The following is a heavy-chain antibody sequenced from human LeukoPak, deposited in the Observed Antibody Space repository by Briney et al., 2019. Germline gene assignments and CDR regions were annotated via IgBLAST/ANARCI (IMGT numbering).Heavy chain of an antibody. CDR2: INPNSGGT. Sequence: GASVKVSCKASGYTFTSYGISWVRQAPGQGLEWMGRINPNSGGTNYAQKFQGRVTMTRDTSISTAYMELSRLRSDDTAVYYCARGPSLMVRGVISFFDYWGQGTLVTVSS. CDR1: GYTFTSYG. V-gene: IGHV1-2*06. CDR3: ARGPSLMVRGVISFFDY. D-gene: IGHD3-10*01. J-gene: IGHJ4*02.